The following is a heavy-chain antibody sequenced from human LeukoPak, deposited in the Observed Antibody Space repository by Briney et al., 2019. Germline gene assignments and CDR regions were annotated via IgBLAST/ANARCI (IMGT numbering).Heavy chain of an antibody. V-gene: IGHV3-53*01. D-gene: IGHD6-13*01. CDR1: GFPVSNNY. J-gene: IGHJ4*02. Sequence: GGSLRFSCAASGFPVSNNYMSWVRRAPGKGLEWVSVIYSAGYIYYADSVKGRFTISRDNSKNTLYLQMNNLRAEDTAVYYCARAPFGSNWYFDYWGQGTLVTVSS. CDR2: IYSAGYI. CDR3: ARAPFGSNWYFDY.